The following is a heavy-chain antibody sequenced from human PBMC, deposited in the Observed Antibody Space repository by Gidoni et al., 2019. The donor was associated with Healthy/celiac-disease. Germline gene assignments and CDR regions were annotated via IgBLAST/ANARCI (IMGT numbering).Heavy chain of an antibody. CDR2: IKQDGSEK. J-gene: IGHJ6*02. V-gene: IGHV3-7*01. CDR3: ARARGVDV. CDR1: GFIFGLHW. Sequence: EEQLVVSGGGVVKPGRSRRLPCAASGFIFGLHWMRWVRTAPGKGLEWVANIKQDGSEKYYVDSVKGRFTISRYNAKNSLYLQMNSLRAEYTAVYFCARARGVDVWGQGTTVTV.